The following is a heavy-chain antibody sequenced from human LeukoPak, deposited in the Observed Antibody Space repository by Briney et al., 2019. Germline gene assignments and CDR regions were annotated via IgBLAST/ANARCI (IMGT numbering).Heavy chain of an antibody. CDR2: ISWNSGSI. CDR3: AKDIAGGNYYYYMDV. V-gene: IGHV3-9*01. Sequence: GRSLRLSCAASGFTFDDYAMHWARQAPGKGLEWVSGISWNSGSIGYADSVKGRFTISRDNAKNSLYLQMNSLRAEDTALYYCAKDIAGGNYYYYMDVWGKGTTVTVSS. CDR1: GFTFDDYA. D-gene: IGHD4-23*01. J-gene: IGHJ6*03.